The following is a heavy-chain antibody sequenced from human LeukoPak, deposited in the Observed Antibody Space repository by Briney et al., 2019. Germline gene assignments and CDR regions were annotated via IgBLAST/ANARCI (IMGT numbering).Heavy chain of an antibody. CDR3: ARGERVGAFDI. CDR1: GFTVSSNY. J-gene: IGHJ3*02. CDR2: IYSGGST. Sequence: QSGGSLRLSCAASGFTVSSNYMSWVRQAPGKGLEWVSVIYSGGSTYYADSVKGRFTISRDNSKNTLCLQMNSLRAEDTAVYYCARGERVGAFDIWGQGTMVTVSS. V-gene: IGHV3-53*01. D-gene: IGHD1-26*01.